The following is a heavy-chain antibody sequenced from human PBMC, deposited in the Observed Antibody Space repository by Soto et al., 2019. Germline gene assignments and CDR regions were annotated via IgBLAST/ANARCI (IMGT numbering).Heavy chain of an antibody. D-gene: IGHD3-10*01. CDR2: IYYSGST. CDR1: GGSISSSSYY. Sequence: SETLSLTCTVSGGSISSSSYYWGWIRQPPGKGLEWIGSIYYSGSTYYNPSLKSRVTISVDTSKNQFSLKLSSVTAADTAVYYCAGYYGSGSYRYYYYYYGMDVWGQGTTVTVSS. J-gene: IGHJ6*02. CDR3: AGYYGSGSYRYYYYYYGMDV. V-gene: IGHV4-39*01.